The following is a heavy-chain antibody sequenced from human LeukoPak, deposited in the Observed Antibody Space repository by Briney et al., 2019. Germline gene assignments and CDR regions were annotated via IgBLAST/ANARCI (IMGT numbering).Heavy chain of an antibody. CDR2: INHSGST. V-gene: IGHV4-34*01. Sequence: SETLSLTCAVYGGSFSGYYWSWIRQPPGKGLEWIGEINHSGSTNYNPPLKSRVTISVDTSKNQFSLKLSSVTAADTAVYYCARSYYGDNWFDPWGQGTLVTVSS. CDR3: ARSYYGDNWFDP. D-gene: IGHD3-10*01. CDR1: GGSFSGYY. J-gene: IGHJ5*02.